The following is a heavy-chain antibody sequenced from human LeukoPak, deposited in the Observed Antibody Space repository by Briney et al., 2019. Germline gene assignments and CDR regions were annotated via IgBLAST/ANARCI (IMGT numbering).Heavy chain of an antibody. Sequence: SVKVSCKASGGTFSSYAISWVRQAPGQRLEWMGGIIPNFGTANYAQKFQGRVTITADESTSTAYMELSSLRSEDTAVYYCASDTYYDFWSGSYYGMDVWGQGTTVTVSS. CDR2: IIPNFGTA. D-gene: IGHD3-3*01. V-gene: IGHV1-69*13. J-gene: IGHJ6*02. CDR1: GGTFSSYA. CDR3: ASDTYYDFWSGSYYGMDV.